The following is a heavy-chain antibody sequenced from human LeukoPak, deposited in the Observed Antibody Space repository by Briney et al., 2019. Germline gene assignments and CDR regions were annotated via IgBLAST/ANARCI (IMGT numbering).Heavy chain of an antibody. V-gene: IGHV3-7*05. CDR3: ARYSSSWHAYDI. Sequence: PGGSLRLSCAVSGFTFSSYWMSWVRQAPGKGLQWVANIKQDGSEKYYVDSVKGRFTISRDNAKNSLSLQMNSLRAEDTAVYYCARYSSSWHAYDIWGQGTMATVSA. J-gene: IGHJ3*02. CDR2: IKQDGSEK. CDR1: GFTFSSYW. D-gene: IGHD6-13*01.